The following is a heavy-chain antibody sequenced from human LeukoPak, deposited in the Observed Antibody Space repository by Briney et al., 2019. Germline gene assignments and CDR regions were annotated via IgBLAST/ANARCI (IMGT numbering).Heavy chain of an antibody. J-gene: IGHJ4*02. V-gene: IGHV4-34*01. CDR3: AIFSYPRGVY. CDR1: GGSFSGYY. D-gene: IGHD2-8*01. CDR2: INHSGST. Sequence: SETLSLTCAVYGGSFSGYYWSWIRQPPGKGLEWIGEINHSGSTNYNPSLKRRVTISVDTSKNQFSLKLSSVTAADTAVYYCAIFSYPRGVYWGQGTLVTVSS.